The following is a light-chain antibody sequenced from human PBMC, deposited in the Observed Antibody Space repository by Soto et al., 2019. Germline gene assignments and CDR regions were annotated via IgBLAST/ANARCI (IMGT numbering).Light chain of an antibody. V-gene: IGLV1-44*01. Sequence: QAVVTQPPSASGTPGQSVTISCSGSSSNIGSNPVNWYQQLPGTAPKLLIYTNTQRPSGVPDRFSGSKSGTSASLAISGLQSEDEADYYCAAWDDSLNGVVFGGGTKLTVL. J-gene: IGLJ2*01. CDR2: TNT. CDR3: AAWDDSLNGVV. CDR1: SSNIGSNP.